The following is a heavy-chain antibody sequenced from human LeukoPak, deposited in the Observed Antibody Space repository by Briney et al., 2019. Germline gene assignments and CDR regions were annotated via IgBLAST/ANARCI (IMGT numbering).Heavy chain of an antibody. CDR2: MNPNSGNT. D-gene: IGHD2-2*01. Sequence: GASVKVSCKASGYTFTSYDINWVRQATGQGLEWMGWMNPNSGNTGYAQKFQGRVTITRNTSISTAYMELSSLRSEDTAVYYCARGGYCSSTRCRAGDFDYWGQGTLVTVSS. CDR3: ARGGYCSSTRCRAGDFDY. CDR1: GYTFTSYD. V-gene: IGHV1-8*03. J-gene: IGHJ4*02.